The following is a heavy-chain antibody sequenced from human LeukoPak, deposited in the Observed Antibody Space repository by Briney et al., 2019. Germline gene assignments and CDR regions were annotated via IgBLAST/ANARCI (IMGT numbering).Heavy chain of an antibody. V-gene: IGHV4-4*02. J-gene: IGHJ3*02. CDR1: GGSISSSNW. CDR3: ARARGRAVAVAFDM. D-gene: IGHD6-19*01. CDR2: IYHSGST. Sequence: SETLSLTCAVSGGSISSSNWWSWVRQPPGKGLEWIGEIYHSGSTNYNPSLKSRVTISVDKSKNQFSLKLSSVTAADTAVYYCARARGRAVAVAFDMWGQGTMVTVSS.